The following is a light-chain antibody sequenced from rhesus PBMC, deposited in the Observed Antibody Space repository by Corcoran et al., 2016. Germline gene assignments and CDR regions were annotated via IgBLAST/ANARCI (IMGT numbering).Light chain of an antibody. CDR2: ASS. CDR3: HQHTSHPPT. V-gene: IGKV1-44*01. CDR1: QTISSY. J-gene: IGKJ1*01. Sequence: DIQVTQSPSSLSASVGDRVTITCRASQTISSYLAWYQQKPGNVPKLLIYASSSLESGVPSRFSGSGYGTEFPLTVSSLQPEDFATYYCHQHTSHPPTFCQGTKVEIK.